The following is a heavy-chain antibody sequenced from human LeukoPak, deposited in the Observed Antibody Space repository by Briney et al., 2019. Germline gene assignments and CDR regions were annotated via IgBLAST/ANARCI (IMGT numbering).Heavy chain of an antibody. J-gene: IGHJ4*02. CDR3: ARTLYVPYFDY. CDR2: IYYSGST. Sequence: SETLSLTCTVSGGSLSSYYWSWIRQPPGKGLGWIGYIYYSGSTNYNPSLKSRVTISVDTSKNQFYLKLSSVTAADTAVYYCARTLYVPYFDYWGQGTLVTVSS. CDR1: GGSLSSYY. D-gene: IGHD2-8*01. V-gene: IGHV4-59*01.